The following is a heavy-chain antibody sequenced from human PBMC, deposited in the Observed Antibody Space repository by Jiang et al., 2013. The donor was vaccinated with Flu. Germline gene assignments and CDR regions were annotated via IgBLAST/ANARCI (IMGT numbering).Heavy chain of an antibody. J-gene: IGHJ4*02. Sequence: SLTCTVSGDSVNGGNYYWTWIRQPPGQRMEWLGYVSYMGNTIYNPSLKNRLAMSLDVSENQFSLNLKSVTAADTAVYFCARVTSSGYSFFFDFWGRGTLVTVSS. CDR1: GDSVNGGNYY. V-gene: IGHV4-61*01. CDR2: VSYMGNT. D-gene: IGHD6-25*01. CDR3: ARVTSSGYSFFFDF.